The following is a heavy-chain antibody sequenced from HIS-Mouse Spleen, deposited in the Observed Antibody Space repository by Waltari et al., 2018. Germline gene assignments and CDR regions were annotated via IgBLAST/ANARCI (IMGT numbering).Heavy chain of an antibody. Sequence: QLQLQESGPGLVKPSETLSLTCTVSGGSISSSSYYWGWIRQPPGKGLEWIGSIYYSGIPYSNPSLRSRVTISVDTSKNQFSLKLSSVTAADTAVYYCAREIPYSSSWYDWYFDLWGRGTLVTVSS. D-gene: IGHD6-13*01. V-gene: IGHV4-39*07. J-gene: IGHJ2*01. CDR1: GGSISSSSYY. CDR2: IYYSGIP. CDR3: AREIPYSSSWYDWYFDL.